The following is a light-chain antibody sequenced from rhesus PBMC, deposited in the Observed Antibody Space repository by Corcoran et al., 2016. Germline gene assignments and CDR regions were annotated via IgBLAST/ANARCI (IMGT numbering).Light chain of an antibody. Sequence: EIVMMQSPATLSLSPGERATLSCRASQSISSNLAWYQQKPGQAPSLLIYDTSTRATGIPERCSGSGSGTDFTLTISSLEPEDFAVYCCQQYSSWPLTFGGGTKVEIK. V-gene: IGKV3-42*03. CDR2: DTS. J-gene: IGKJ4*01. CDR3: QQYSSWPLT. CDR1: QSISSN.